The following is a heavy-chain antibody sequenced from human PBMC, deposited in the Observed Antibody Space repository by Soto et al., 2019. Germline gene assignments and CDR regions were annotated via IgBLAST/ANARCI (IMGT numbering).Heavy chain of an antibody. Sequence: QLQLQESGPGLVKPSETLSLTCTVSGGSISSSSYYWGWIRQPPGKGLEWIGSIYYSGSTYYNPSLKSQVTICGATTKNECSQKLSSVTVADTAAYYCARHLRGWLLLRSWFDPWGQGTLVTVSS. V-gene: IGHV4-39*01. CDR1: GGSISSSSYY. CDR3: ARHLRGWLLLRSWFDP. J-gene: IGHJ5*02. CDR2: IYYSGST. D-gene: IGHD2-21*01.